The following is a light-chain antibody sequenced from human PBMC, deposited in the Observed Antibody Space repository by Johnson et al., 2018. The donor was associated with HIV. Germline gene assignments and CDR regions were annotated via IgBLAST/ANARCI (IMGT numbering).Light chain of an antibody. J-gene: IGLJ1*01. CDR2: DNN. CDR1: SSNIGNNY. Sequence: QPVLTQPPSVSAAPGQKVTISCSESSSNIGNNYVSWYQQLPGTAPKLLIYDNNKRPSGIPDRFSGSKSGTSATLGITGLQTGDAADYYCGTWDSSLSAYVFGTGTKVTVL. V-gene: IGLV1-51*01. CDR3: GTWDSSLSAYV.